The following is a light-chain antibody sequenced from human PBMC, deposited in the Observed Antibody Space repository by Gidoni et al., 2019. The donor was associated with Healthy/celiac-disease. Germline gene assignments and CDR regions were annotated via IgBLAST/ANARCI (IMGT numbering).Light chain of an antibody. CDR2: EVS. V-gene: IGLV2-14*01. J-gene: IGLJ2*01. Sequence: QSALTPPASVSGSPGQSITFPWPGTSSDVVGYNYVSWYQQPPGKAPKPMIYEVSNRPSGVPDRFSGSKSGNTASLTISGLQAEDEADYYCSSYTSSSTLGVFGGGTKLTVL. CDR1: SSDVVGYNY. CDR3: SSYTSSSTLGV.